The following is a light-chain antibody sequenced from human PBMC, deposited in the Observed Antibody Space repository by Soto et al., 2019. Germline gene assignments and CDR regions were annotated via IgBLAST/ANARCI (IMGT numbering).Light chain of an antibody. CDR1: TSDVGGYDY. CDR2: DVT. J-gene: IGLJ1*01. CDR3: RAYAGDFYG. V-gene: IGLV2-11*01. Sequence: QSALTQPRSVSGSPGQSVAISCTGTTSDVGGYDYVSWYQQHPGKAPELIIFDVTKRPSGVPDRFSGYKSGNTASLTISGLKAEDEADYFCRAYAGDFYGFGSGTKVTVL.